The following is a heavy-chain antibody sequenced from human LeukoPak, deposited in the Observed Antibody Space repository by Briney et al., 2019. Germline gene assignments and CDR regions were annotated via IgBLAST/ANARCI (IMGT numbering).Heavy chain of an antibody. CDR2: ISGSGGST. D-gene: IGHD3-10*01. CDR3: AKKLLWFGEVIDY. Sequence: GGSLRLSCAASGYTFSSYAMSWVRQAPGKGLEWVSAISGSGGSTYYADSVKGRFTISRDNSKNTLYLQMNSLRAEDTAVYYCAKKLLWFGEVIDYWGQGTLVTVSS. J-gene: IGHJ4*02. CDR1: GYTFSSYA. V-gene: IGHV3-23*01.